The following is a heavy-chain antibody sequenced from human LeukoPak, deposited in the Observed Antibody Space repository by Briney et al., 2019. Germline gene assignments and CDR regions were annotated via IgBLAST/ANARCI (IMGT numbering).Heavy chain of an antibody. CDR3: ARGPYNGNYGNHYYYYMDV. J-gene: IGHJ6*03. CDR2: ITSSGTYI. CDR1: GFTFTTYN. Sequence: SGGSLRLSCAASGFTFTTYNMNWVRQAPGKAMEWVSSITSSGTYIFYADSVRGRFTISRDNAKNSLYLQMDSLGPEDTAVYYCARGPYNGNYGNHYYYYMDVWGKGTTVTISS. V-gene: IGHV3-21*01. D-gene: IGHD5-24*01.